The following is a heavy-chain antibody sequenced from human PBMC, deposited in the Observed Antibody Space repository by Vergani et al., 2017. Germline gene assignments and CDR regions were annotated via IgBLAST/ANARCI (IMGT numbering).Heavy chain of an antibody. D-gene: IGHD3-22*01. CDR2: IYYSGST. CDR1: GGSISSGGYS. V-gene: IGHV4-31*03. CDR3: AGDLPTYYYDSSGSQGAFDI. Sequence: QVQLQESGPGLVKPSQTLSLTCTVSGGSISSGGYSWSWIRQPPGKGLEWIGYIYYSGSTYYNPSLKRRVTISVDTSKNQFSLKLSSVTAADTAVYYCAGDLPTYYYDSSGSQGAFDIWGQGTMVTVSS. J-gene: IGHJ3*02.